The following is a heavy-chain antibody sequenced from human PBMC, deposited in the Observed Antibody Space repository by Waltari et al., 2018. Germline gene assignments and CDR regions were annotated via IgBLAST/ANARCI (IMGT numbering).Heavy chain of an antibody. V-gene: IGHV4-34*01. CDR3: AASYSNYYYYYGMDV. CDR1: GGSFSGYY. D-gene: IGHD4-4*01. J-gene: IGHJ6*02. CDR2: INHSGST. Sequence: QVQLQQWGAGLLKPSETLSLTCAVYGGSFSGYYWSWIRQPPGKGLEWIGEINHSGSTNYNPSLKSRVTISVDTSKNQFTLKLSSVTAADTAVYYCAASYSNYYYYYGMDVWGQGTTVTVSS.